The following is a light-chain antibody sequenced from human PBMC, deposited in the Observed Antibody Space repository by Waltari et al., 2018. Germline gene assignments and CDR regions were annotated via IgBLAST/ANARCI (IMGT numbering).Light chain of an antibody. V-gene: IGLV3-21*01. J-gene: IGLJ1*01. CDR2: YDS. Sequence: SYVLTQPPSVSVAPGETARLTCGGNNIESKSVHWYRQRPVQAPVLVISYDSDRPSWFPDRVSGSNSGNTATLTISRVEAGDEADYYCQVWDANTDPGVFGTGTEVTVL. CDR1: NIESKS. CDR3: QVWDANTDPGV.